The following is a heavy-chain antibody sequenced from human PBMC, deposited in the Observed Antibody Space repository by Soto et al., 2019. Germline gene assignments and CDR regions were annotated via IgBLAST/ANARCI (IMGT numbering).Heavy chain of an antibody. CDR2: ISGSGETT. CDR1: GFTFANYA. J-gene: IGHJ4*02. D-gene: IGHD5-12*01. CDR3: AKVKTWTYLDF. Sequence: GSVRLSFEASGFTFANYAMTWVRQAPGRGLEWVSSISGSGETTYYADAVEGRFTISRDNSKNTLYLQMNSLRAEDTALYYCAKVKTWTYLDFWGQGTLVPVSS. V-gene: IGHV3-23*01.